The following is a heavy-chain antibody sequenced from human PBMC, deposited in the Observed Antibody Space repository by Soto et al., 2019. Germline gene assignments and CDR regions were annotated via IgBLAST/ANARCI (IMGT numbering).Heavy chain of an antibody. CDR2: IIPILGIA. V-gene: IGHV1-69*02. Sequence: QVQLVQSGAEVKKPGSSVKVSCKASGGTFSSYTISWVRQAPGQGLEWMGRIIPILGIANYAQKFQGRVTIAADTSTSTAYMELSRLRSEDTAVYYCARDSSYYGSGSLHTWFDPWGQGTLVTVSS. D-gene: IGHD3-10*01. J-gene: IGHJ5*02. CDR1: GGTFSSYT. CDR3: ARDSSYYGSGSLHTWFDP.